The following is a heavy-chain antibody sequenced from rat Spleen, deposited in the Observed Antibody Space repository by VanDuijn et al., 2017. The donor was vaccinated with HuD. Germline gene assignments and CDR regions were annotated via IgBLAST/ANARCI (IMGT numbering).Heavy chain of an antibody. Sequence: EVQLVESGGGLVQPGRSLRLSCAASGFTFNNYGMAWVRQAPTKGLEWVAAISYDGITTYYRDSVRGRFTISSDNSKTTLYLQMGSLRSEDTATYYCTGHDYPGVTTNVFADWGQGTLVTVSS. CDR1: GFTFNNYG. D-gene: IGHD1-4*01. CDR2: ISYDGITT. CDR3: TGHDYPGVTTNVFAD. V-gene: IGHV5-29*01. J-gene: IGHJ3*01.